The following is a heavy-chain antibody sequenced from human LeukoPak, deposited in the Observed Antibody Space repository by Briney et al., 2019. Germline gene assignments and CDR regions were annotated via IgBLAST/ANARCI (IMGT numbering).Heavy chain of an antibody. CDR2: INPSGGST. J-gene: IGHJ4*02. CDR3: ARELEAVAGPVEGY. CDR1: GYTLTELS. D-gene: IGHD6-19*01. Sequence: ASVKVSCKVSGYTLTELSMHWVRQAPGQGLEWMGIINPSGGSTSYAQKFQGRVTMTRDTSTSTVYMELSSLRSEDTAVYYCARELEAVAGPVEGYWGQGTLVTVSS. V-gene: IGHV1-46*01.